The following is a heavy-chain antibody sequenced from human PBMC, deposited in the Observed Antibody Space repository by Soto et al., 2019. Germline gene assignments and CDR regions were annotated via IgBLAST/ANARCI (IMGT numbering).Heavy chain of an antibody. V-gene: IGHV3-23*01. D-gene: IGHD5-18*01. J-gene: IGHJ4*02. Sequence: PGGSLRLSCAAAGFTFSNYRMSWVRQAPGKGLEWVSAISGSGGSTYYADSVKGRFTISRDNSKNTLYLQMNSLRAEDTAVYYYAKTGRDTAMVIGGVDYWGQGTLVTVSS. CDR2: ISGSGGST. CDR3: AKTGRDTAMVIGGVDY. CDR1: GFTFSNYR.